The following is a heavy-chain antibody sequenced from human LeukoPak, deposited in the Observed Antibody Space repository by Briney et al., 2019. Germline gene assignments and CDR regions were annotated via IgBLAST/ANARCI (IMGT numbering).Heavy chain of an antibody. V-gene: IGHV4-39*07. D-gene: IGHD2-15*01. CDR2: IYYSGST. J-gene: IGHJ4*02. Sequence: SETLTLTCTVSGGSISSSSYYWDWIRQPPGKGLEWIGSIYYSGSTYYNPSLKSRVTISVDTSKNQFSLKLSSVTAADTAVYYCAREVVVAATKDYWGQGTLVTVSS. CDR1: GGSISSSSYY. CDR3: AREVVVAATKDY.